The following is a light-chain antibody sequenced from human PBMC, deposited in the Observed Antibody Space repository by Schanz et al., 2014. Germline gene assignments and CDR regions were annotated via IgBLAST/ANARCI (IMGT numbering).Light chain of an antibody. J-gene: IGKJ4*01. CDR1: QSVSSD. Sequence: EIVMTQSPATLSVSPGETATLSCRASQSVSSDLAWYQQKPGQSPRLLIYGASSRATGIPDRFSGSGSGTDFTLTISRLEPEDFAVYYCQQYGSSPQVTFGGGTKVEIK. CDR3: QQYGSSPQVT. CDR2: GAS. V-gene: IGKV3-20*01.